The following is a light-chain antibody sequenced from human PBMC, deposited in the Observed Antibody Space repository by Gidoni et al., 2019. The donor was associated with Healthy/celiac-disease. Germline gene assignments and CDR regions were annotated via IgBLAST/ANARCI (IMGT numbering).Light chain of an antibody. CDR1: QSISSY. J-gene: IGKJ2*01. CDR3: QQSYSTLYT. V-gene: IGKV1-39*01. Sequence: IQMTQSPSSLSASVGDRVTITCRASQSISSYLNWYQQKPGKAPKFLIYAASSLQSGVPSRFSGSGSGTDFTLTISSLQPEDFATYYCQQSYSTLYTFGQGTKLEIK. CDR2: AAS.